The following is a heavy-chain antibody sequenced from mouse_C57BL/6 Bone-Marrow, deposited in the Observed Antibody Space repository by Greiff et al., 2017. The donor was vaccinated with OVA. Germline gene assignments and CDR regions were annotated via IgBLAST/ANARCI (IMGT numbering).Heavy chain of an antibody. Sequence: QVQLQQPGAELVKPGASVKVSCKASGYTFTSYWMHWVKQRPGQGLEWIGRIHPSDSDTNYNQKFKGKATLTVDQSSSTAYMQLSSLTSDDSAVYYCAITYYGSWYYAMDYWGQGTSVTVAS. CDR1: GYTFTSYW. D-gene: IGHD1-1*01. CDR2: IHPSDSDT. V-gene: IGHV1-74*01. J-gene: IGHJ4*01. CDR3: AITYYGSWYYAMDY.